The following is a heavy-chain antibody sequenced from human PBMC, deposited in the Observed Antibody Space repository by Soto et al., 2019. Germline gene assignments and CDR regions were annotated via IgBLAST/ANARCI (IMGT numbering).Heavy chain of an antibody. V-gene: IGHV3-74*01. J-gene: IGHJ3*02. CDR1: GFTFSSYW. CDR3: ARGDYYDVSGPFSGAFDI. Sequence: GGSLRLSCAASGFTFSSYWMHWFRQAPGKGLVWVSRINSDGSIINYADSVKGRFTISRDNAKNTLYLQMNSLRAEDTAVYYCARGDYYDVSGPFSGAFDIWGHGTMVTVSS. D-gene: IGHD3-22*01. CDR2: INSDGSII.